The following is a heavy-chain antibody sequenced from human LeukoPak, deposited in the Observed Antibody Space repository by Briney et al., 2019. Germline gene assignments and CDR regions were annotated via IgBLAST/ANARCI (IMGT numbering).Heavy chain of an antibody. Sequence: PGGSLRLSCAASGFTFSSHRMHWVRQVPGKGLVWVSRIHRDGTTTNYADSVRGRFTISRDNARNTLYLQLNNLRAEDTAIYYCARARPDGSSYFDYWGQGILVTVSS. J-gene: IGHJ4*02. CDR2: IHRDGTTT. CDR3: ARARPDGSSYFDY. CDR1: GFTFSSHR. V-gene: IGHV3-74*01.